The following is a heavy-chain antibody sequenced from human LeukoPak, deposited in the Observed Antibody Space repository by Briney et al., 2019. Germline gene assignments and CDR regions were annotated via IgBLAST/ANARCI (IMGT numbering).Heavy chain of an antibody. CDR3: ARDLGGHAVGGH. Sequence: PGGSLRLSCAASGFTFSSYGMHWVRQAPGKGLEWVAVISYDGSNKYYADSVKGRFTISRDNSKNTLYLQMNSLRAEDTAVYYCARDLGGHAVGGHWGQGTLVTVSS. CDR1: GFTFSSYG. J-gene: IGHJ1*01. CDR2: ISYDGSNK. V-gene: IGHV3-30*03. D-gene: IGHD1-26*01.